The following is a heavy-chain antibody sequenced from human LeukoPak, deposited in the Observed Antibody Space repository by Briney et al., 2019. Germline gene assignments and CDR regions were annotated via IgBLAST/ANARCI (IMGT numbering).Heavy chain of an antibody. Sequence: SETLSLTCAVSGGSISSSNWWSWVRQPPGKGLECIGEIYHSGSTNYNPSLKSRVTISVDKSKNQFALKLSSVTAADTAVYYCARAGYCSSTSCYAPLDYWGQGTLVTVSS. CDR1: GGSISSSNW. V-gene: IGHV4-4*02. D-gene: IGHD2-2*01. CDR3: ARAGYCSSTSCYAPLDY. CDR2: IYHSGST. J-gene: IGHJ4*02.